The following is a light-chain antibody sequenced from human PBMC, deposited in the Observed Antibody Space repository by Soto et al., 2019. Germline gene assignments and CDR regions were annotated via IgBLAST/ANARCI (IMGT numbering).Light chain of an antibody. V-gene: IGKV1-16*02. CDR3: QQYKSYPFT. CDR1: QGINSN. Sequence: DIQMTQSPSSLSASVGDRVTITCRASQGINSNLGWFQQKPGRAPRSLVYDASTLQSGAPSKFSGTGPGTEFTLTISSLQPEDVAAYYCQQYKSYPFTFGPGTNVEI. J-gene: IGKJ3*01. CDR2: DAS.